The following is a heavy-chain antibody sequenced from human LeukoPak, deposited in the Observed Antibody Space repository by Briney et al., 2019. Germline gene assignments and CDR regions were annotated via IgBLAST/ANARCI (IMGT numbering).Heavy chain of an antibody. CDR1: GFTFSSYA. CDR2: ISGSGGTT. Sequence: PGGSLRPSCAASGFTFSSYAMSWVRQAPGKGLEWVSSISGSGGTTYYADSVKGRFTISRDNPNNTLDLQMNSLTAEDTAVYYCAKGPVAVAGYYFDHWGQGTLVTVSS. V-gene: IGHV3-23*01. D-gene: IGHD6-19*01. CDR3: AKGPVAVAGYYFDH. J-gene: IGHJ4*02.